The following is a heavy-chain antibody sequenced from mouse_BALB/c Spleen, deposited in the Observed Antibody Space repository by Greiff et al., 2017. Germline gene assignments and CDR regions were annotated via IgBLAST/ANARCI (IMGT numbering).Heavy chain of an antibody. V-gene: IGHV5-17*02. J-gene: IGHJ3*01. CDR1: GFTFSSFG. CDR2: ISSGSSTI. CDR3: ARSGGNYVRFAY. D-gene: IGHD2-1*01. Sequence: DVMLVESGGGLVQPGGSRKLSCAASGFTFSSFGMHWVRQAPEKGLEWVAYISSGSSTIYYADTVKGRFTISRDNPKNTLFLQMTSLRSEDTAMYYCARSGGNYVRFAYWGQGTLVTVSA.